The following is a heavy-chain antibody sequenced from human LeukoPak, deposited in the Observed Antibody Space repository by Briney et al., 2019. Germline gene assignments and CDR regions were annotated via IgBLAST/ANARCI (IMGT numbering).Heavy chain of an antibody. CDR2: INPNSGGT. J-gene: IGHJ4*02. V-gene: IGHV1-2*06. CDR3: ARDSDDSSGYYSNFDY. CDR1: GYTFTGYY. D-gene: IGHD3-22*01. Sequence: ASVKVSCKASGYTFTGYYMHWVRQAPGQGFEWMGRINPNSGGTNYAQKFQGRVTMTRDTSISTAYMELSRLRSDDTAVYYCARDSDDSSGYYSNFDYWGQGTLVTVSS.